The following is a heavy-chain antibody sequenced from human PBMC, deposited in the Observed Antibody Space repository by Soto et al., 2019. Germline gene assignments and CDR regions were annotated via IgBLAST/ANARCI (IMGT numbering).Heavy chain of an antibody. J-gene: IGHJ6*02. CDR1: GGSISNYY. CDR2: IYYSGST. Sequence: SETLSLTCTVSGGSISNYYWSWIRQPPGKALEWIGYIYYSGSTNYNPSLKSRVTMSVDTSRNQFSLKLSSVTAADTAVYYCAREPEVWGQGTTVTVSS. CDR3: AREPEV. V-gene: IGHV4-59*01.